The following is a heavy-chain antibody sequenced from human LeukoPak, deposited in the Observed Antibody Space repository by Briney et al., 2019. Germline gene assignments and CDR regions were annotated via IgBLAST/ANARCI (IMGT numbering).Heavy chain of an antibody. V-gene: IGHV3-23*01. Sequence: GGSLRLSCAASGFTVTEYAMTWIRQSPGKGLEWVSSMSDIGPNTYYADSVKGRFTISRGTSKNTLLLQMNSLRADDTALYFCARRLSLRFDAFAVWGPGTVVTVSS. CDR2: MSDIGPNT. CDR1: GFTVTEYA. J-gene: IGHJ3*01. D-gene: IGHD3-3*01. CDR3: ARRLSLRFDAFAV.